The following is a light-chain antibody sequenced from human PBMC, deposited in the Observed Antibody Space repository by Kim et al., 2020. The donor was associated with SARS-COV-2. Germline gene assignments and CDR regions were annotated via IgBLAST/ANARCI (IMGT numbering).Light chain of an antibody. CDR2: AAS. CDR3: QQSYSTLT. J-gene: IGKJ4*01. Sequence: DIQMTQSPFSLSASVGDRVTITCRASQSISSYLNWFQQKPGKAPKLLIYAASSLQSGVPSRFSGSGSGTDFTLTISSLQPEDFAVYYCQQSYSTLTFGGGTKVDIK. CDR1: QSISSY. V-gene: IGKV1-39*01.